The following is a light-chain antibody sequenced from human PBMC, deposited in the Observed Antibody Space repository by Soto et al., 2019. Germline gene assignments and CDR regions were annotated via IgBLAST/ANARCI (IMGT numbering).Light chain of an antibody. Sequence: DIQMTQSTSTLSASIGDTVTITCRANQSISSWLAWYQQKPGKAPKLLISEGSSLESGVPSRFSGSGSGTEFTLTISSLHPDDLATYYCQQYNGTPLTFGGGTKVEIK. CDR1: QSISSW. CDR2: EGS. CDR3: QQYNGTPLT. J-gene: IGKJ4*01. V-gene: IGKV1-5*01.